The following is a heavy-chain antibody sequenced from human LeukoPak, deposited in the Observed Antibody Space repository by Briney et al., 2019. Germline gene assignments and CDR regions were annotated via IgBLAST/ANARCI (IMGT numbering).Heavy chain of an antibody. V-gene: IGHV4-39*01. D-gene: IGHD1-14*01. CDR1: GGSISSSSYY. J-gene: IGHJ5*02. CDR3: ASGIGWFDP. Sequence: SETLSLTCTVSGGSISSSSYYWGWIRQPPGKGLEWIGSIYYSGSTYYNPSLKSRVTISVDTSKNQFSLKLSSVTAADTAVYYCASGIGWFDPWGQGTLVTVSS. CDR2: IYYSGST.